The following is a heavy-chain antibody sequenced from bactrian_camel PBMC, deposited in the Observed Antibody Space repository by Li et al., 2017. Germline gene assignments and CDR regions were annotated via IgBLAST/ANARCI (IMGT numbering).Heavy chain of an antibody. CDR1: GYTWSNAC. D-gene: IGHD2*01. J-gene: IGHJ4*01. CDR3: AAGFLLPGPCGRGTWLGGTLMY. Sequence: HVQLVESGGGSVQAGGSLRLSCVASGYTWSNACMAWFRQAPGKERDWVATDNGVGTTYYDDSVTGRFTIARDDGVNAIYLQMNGLQLPDTAVYYCAAGFLLPGPCGRGTWLGGTLMYSGQGTQVTVS. CDR2: DNGVGTT. V-gene: IGHV3S53*01.